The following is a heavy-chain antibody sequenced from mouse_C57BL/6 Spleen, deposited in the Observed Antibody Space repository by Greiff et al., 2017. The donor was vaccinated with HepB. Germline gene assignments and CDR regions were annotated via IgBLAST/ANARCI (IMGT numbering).Heavy chain of an antibody. CDR3: ARGGYYGSSLGYFDY. CDR2: ISYSGST. J-gene: IGHJ2*01. Sequence: VHVKQSGPGLAKPSQTLSLTCSVTGYSITSDYWNWIRKFPGNKLEYMGYISYSGSTYYNPSLKSRISITRDTSKNQYYLQLNSVTTEDTATYYCARGGYYGSSLGYFDYWGQGTTLTVSS. CDR1: GYSITSDY. V-gene: IGHV3-8*01. D-gene: IGHD1-1*01.